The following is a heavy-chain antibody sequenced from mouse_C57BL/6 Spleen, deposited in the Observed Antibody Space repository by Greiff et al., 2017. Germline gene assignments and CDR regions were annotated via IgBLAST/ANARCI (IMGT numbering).Heavy chain of an antibody. CDR2: INPSSGYT. J-gene: IGHJ4*01. CDR3: ARWITTVVGGMDY. Sequence: VKLMESGAELAKPGASVKLSCKASGYTFTSYWMHWVKQRPGQGLEWIGYINPSSGYTKYNQKFKDKATLTADKSSSTAYMQLSSLTYEDSAVYYCARWITTVVGGMDYWGQGTSVTVSS. D-gene: IGHD1-1*01. CDR1: GYTFTSYW. V-gene: IGHV1-7*01.